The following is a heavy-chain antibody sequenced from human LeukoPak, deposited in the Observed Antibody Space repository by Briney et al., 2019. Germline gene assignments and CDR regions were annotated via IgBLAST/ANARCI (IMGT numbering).Heavy chain of an antibody. V-gene: IGHV3-11*01. CDR2: ISSSGSTI. Sequence: PGGSLRLSCAASGFTFSDYYMSWIRQAPGKGLEWVSYISSSGSTIYYADSVKGRFTISRDNAQNSLYLQMNSLRAEDTAVYYCARGYFDWFYAFDIWGQGTMVTVSS. D-gene: IGHD3-9*01. CDR1: GFTFSDYY. CDR3: ARGYFDWFYAFDI. J-gene: IGHJ3*02.